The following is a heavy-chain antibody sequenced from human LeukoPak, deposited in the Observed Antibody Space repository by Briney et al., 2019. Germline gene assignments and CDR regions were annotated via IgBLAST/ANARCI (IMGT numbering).Heavy chain of an antibody. CDR1: GGSISSGSYY. CDR2: IYTSGST. J-gene: IGHJ1*01. V-gene: IGHV4-61*02. Sequence: PSETLSLTCTVSGGSISSGSYYWSWIRQPAGKGLEWIGRIYTSGSTNYNPSLKSRVTISVDTSKNQFSLKLSSVTAADTAVYYCARVSRLGSSWYLQHWGQGTLVTVSS. D-gene: IGHD6-13*01. CDR3: ARVSRLGSSWYLQH.